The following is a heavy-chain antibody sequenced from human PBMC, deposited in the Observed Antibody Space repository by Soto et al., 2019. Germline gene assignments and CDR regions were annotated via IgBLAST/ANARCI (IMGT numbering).Heavy chain of an antibody. CDR1: GGSFSGYY. CDR2: INHSGST. Sequence: QVQLQQWGAGLLEPSETLSLTCAVYGGSFSGYYWTWIRQPPGTGLEWIGEINHSGSTNYNPSLKSRVTISVDTSKNQFSLKLTSVTAADTAVYYCARDKITGFFDYWGQGTLVTVSS. V-gene: IGHV4-34*01. J-gene: IGHJ4*02. CDR3: ARDKITGFFDY. D-gene: IGHD2-8*02.